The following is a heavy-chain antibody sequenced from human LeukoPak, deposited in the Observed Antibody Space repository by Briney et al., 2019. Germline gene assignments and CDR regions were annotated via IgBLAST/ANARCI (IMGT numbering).Heavy chain of an antibody. CDR3: ARFPANYDILTGSYYYYGMDV. V-gene: IGHV4-39*07. J-gene: IGHJ6*02. D-gene: IGHD3-9*01. CDR2: IYYSGST. CDR1: DGSMSPYY. Sequence: SETLSLTCTVSDGSMSPYYWSWIRQPPGKGLEWIGSIYYSGSTYYKSSLKSRVTISVDTSKNQFSLKLSSVTAADTAVYYCARFPANYDILTGSYYYYGMDVWGQGTTVTVSS.